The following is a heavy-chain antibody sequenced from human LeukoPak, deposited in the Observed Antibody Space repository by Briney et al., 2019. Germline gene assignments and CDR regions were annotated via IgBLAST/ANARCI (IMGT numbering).Heavy chain of an antibody. CDR1: GYTFTYRY. J-gene: IGHJ4*02. CDR2: ITPFNGNT. V-gene: IGHV1-45*02. CDR3: ASANSSGSAIDY. D-gene: IGHD3-22*01. Sequence: ASVKVSCKASGYTFTYRYLHWVRQAPGQALELMGWITPFNGNTNYAQKFQDRVTITRDRSMSTAYMELSSLRSEDTAMYYCASANSSGSAIDYWGQGTLVTVSS.